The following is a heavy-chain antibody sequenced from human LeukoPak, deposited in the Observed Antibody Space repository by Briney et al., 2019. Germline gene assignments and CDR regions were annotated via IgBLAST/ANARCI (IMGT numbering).Heavy chain of an antibody. D-gene: IGHD2-2*01. CDR1: GYTFTSYG. J-gene: IGHJ6*03. V-gene: IGHV1-18*01. Sequence: GASVKVSCKASGYTFTSYGISWVRQAPGQGLEWMRWISAYNGNTNYAQKLQGRVTMTTDTSTSTAYMELRSLRSDDTAVYYCATVVPAASPGGYYYMDVWGKGTTVTVSS. CDR3: ATVVPAASPGGYYYMDV. CDR2: ISAYNGNT.